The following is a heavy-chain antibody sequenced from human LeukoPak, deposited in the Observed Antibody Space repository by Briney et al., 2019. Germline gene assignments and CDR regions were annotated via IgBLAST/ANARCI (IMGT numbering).Heavy chain of an antibody. D-gene: IGHD6-6*01. CDR1: GYSISSGYY. CDR3: ARLTRLSTSPDRYYLDY. J-gene: IGHJ4*02. CDR2: IYTSGGT. V-gene: IGHV4-38-2*02. Sequence: PSETLSLTCTVSGYSISSGYYWGWIRQPPGKGLEWIGYIYTSGGTNYIPSLKGRVTISIDTSKNQFSLKLSSVTAADSAVYYCARLTRLSTSPDRYYLDYWGQGTLVTVSS.